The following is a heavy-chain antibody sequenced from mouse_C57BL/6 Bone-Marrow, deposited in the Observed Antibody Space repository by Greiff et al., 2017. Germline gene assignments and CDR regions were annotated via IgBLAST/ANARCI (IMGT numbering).Heavy chain of an antibody. D-gene: IGHD1-1*01. V-gene: IGHV14-4*01. CDR3: TTTGSSYAMDY. CDR2: IDPENGDT. CDR1: GFNIKDDY. Sequence: EVQGVESGAELVRPGASVKLSCTASGFNIKDDYMHWVKQRPEQGLEWIGWIDPENGDTEYASKFQGKATITADTSSNTAYLQLSSLTSEDTAVYYCTTTGSSYAMDYWGQGTSVTVSS. J-gene: IGHJ4*01.